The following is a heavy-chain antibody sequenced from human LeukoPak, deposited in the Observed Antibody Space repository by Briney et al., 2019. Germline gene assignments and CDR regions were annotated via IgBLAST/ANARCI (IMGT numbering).Heavy chain of an antibody. V-gene: IGHV1-18*01. Sequence: VASVKVSCKASGYTFTSYGISWVRQAPGQGLEWMGWISAYNGNTNYAQKLQGRVTMTRNTSISTAYMELSSLRSEDTAVYYCARGSPEIYDILTGYGFAYYYYYGMDVWGQGTTVTVSS. CDR2: ISAYNGNT. CDR3: ARGSPEIYDILTGYGFAYYYYYGMDV. CDR1: GYTFTSYG. D-gene: IGHD3-9*01. J-gene: IGHJ6*02.